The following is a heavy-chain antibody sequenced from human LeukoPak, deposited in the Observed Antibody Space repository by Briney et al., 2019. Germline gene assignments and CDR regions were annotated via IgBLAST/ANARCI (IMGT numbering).Heavy chain of an antibody. CDR2: IHEDGGEK. Sequence: GGSLRLSCAASGFTFSRTWMSWARQAPGKGLEWVANIHEDGGEKYYVESVKGRFTVSRDNAKNSLNLQMSSMRAEDTAVYYCVLGDGKDWGQGTLVTVSS. J-gene: IGHJ4*02. V-gene: IGHV3-7*03. CDR3: VLGDGKD. D-gene: IGHD4-23*01. CDR1: GFTFSRTW.